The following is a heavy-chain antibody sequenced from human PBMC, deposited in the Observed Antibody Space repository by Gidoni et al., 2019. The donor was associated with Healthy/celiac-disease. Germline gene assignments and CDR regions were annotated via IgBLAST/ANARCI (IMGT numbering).Heavy chain of an antibody. CDR1: GFTFSSYS. CDR3: ARPSNYAMFDY. D-gene: IGHD1-7*01. CDR2: SSSSSSYI. J-gene: IGHJ4*02. Sequence: EVQLVESGGGLVKPGGSLRRSCAASGFTFSSYSMNWVRQAPGKGLEWVSSSSSSSSYIYYADSVKGRFTISRDNAKNSLYLQMNSLRAEDTAVYYCARPSNYAMFDYWGQGTLVTVSS. V-gene: IGHV3-21*01.